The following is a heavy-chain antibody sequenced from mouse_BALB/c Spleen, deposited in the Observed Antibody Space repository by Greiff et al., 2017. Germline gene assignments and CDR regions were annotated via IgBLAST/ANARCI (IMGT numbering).Heavy chain of an antibody. CDR3: ARGRFPYYYGSSYGAMDY. V-gene: IGHV2-9*02. CDR1: GFSLTSYG. CDR2: IWAGGST. J-gene: IGHJ4*01. Sequence: QVQLKESGPGLVAPSQSLSITCTVSGFSLTSYGVHWVRQPPGKGLEWLGVIWAGGSTNYNSALMSRLSISKDNSKSQVFLKMNSLQTDDTAMYYCARGRFPYYYGSSYGAMDYWGQGTSVTVSS. D-gene: IGHD1-1*01.